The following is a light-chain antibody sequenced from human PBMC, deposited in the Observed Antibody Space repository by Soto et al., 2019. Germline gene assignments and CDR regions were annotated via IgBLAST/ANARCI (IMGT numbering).Light chain of an antibody. J-gene: IGKJ2*01. CDR3: QQYDTSPRT. Sequence: IVLTQSPGTLSLSPGDGATLSCRASQPITSRYLAWYQQTPGQAPRLLIYGASSRAAGIPDRFSGSGSGTEFNLTISRLEPEDFAVYYCQQYDTSPRTFGQGPKLEIK. CDR1: QPITSRY. CDR2: GAS. V-gene: IGKV3-20*01.